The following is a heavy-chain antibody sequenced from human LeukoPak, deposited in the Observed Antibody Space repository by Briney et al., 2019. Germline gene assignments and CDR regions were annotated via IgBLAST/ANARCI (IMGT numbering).Heavy chain of an antibody. CDR1: GFTFSSNA. J-gene: IGHJ4*02. CDR3: AKDSGGWQY. CDR2: ISGSGGSK. D-gene: IGHD6-25*01. Sequence: SGGSLRLSCAASGFTFSSNAMSWVRQSPGKGLEWVSSISGSGGSKKYADSVKGRFTISRDNSKNTLYLQMSGLTVADTAVYFCAKDSGGWQYWGQGTLVTVSS. V-gene: IGHV3-23*01.